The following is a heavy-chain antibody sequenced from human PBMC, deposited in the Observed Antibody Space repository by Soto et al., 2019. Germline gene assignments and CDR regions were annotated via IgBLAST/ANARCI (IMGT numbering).Heavy chain of an antibody. D-gene: IGHD2-21*01. CDR1: GYTFTSYG. Sequence: GASVKVSCKASGYTFTSYGISWVRQAPGQGLEWMGWISAYNGNTNYAQKLQGRVTMTTDTSTSTAYMELRSLRSDDTAVYYCARFREFPFDYYHYGMDVWGQGTTVTVSS. CDR2: ISAYNGNT. CDR3: ARFREFPFDYYHYGMDV. J-gene: IGHJ6*02. V-gene: IGHV1-18*01.